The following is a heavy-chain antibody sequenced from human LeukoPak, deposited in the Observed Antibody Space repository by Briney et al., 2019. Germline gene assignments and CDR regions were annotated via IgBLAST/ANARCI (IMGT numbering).Heavy chain of an antibody. CDR2: INHSGST. D-gene: IGHD6-13*01. Sequence: PSETLSLTCAVYGESFSGYYWSWIRQPPGKGLEWIGEINHSGSTNYNPSLKSRVTISVDTSKNQFSLKLSSVTAADTAVYYCASLSAAAGSFDYWGQGTLVTVSS. J-gene: IGHJ4*02. V-gene: IGHV4-34*01. CDR3: ASLSAAAGSFDY. CDR1: GESFSGYY.